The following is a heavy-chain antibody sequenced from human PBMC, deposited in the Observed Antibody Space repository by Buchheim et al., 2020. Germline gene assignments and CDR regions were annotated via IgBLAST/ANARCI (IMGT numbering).Heavy chain of an antibody. D-gene: IGHD5-24*01. V-gene: IGHV4-61*01. CDR1: GGSVSSGSYY. J-gene: IGHJ6*02. CDR3: ARDRRDGPYYYYGMDV. Sequence: QVQLQESGPGLVKPSETLSLTCTVSGGSVSSGSYYWSWIRQPPGKGLEWIGYIYYSGSTNYNPSLKSRVTISVDTSQNQFSRMLSSVTAADTAVYYWARDRRDGPYYYYGMDVWGQGT. CDR2: IYYSGST.